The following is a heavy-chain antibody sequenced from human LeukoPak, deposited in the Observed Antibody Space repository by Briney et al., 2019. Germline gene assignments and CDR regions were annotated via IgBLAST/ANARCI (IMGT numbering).Heavy chain of an antibody. CDR1: GFTFGTYW. J-gene: IGHJ4*02. V-gene: IGHV3-74*01. D-gene: IGHD4-17*01. Sequence: GGSLRLSCAASGFTFGTYWMHWVRQVPGKGLVWVSRINTDGSTTNYADSVKGRFTMSRDNAKNTVYLQMNSLRAEDTAVYYCAKGDDYGDYGSYDYWGQGTLVTVSS. CDR2: INTDGSTT. CDR3: AKGDDYGDYGSYDY.